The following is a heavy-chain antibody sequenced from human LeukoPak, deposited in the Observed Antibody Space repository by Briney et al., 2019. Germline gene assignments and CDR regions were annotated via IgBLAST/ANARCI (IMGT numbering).Heavy chain of an antibody. J-gene: IGHJ5*02. CDR3: ARERDDNSGWYSPPNWFDP. D-gene: IGHD6-19*01. V-gene: IGHV4-38-2*02. CDR2: FYHSGIT. Sequence: SETLSLTCTVSGYSISSGYFWGWIRQPPGKGLEWIGSFYHSGITYYNPSLKSRVTISVEMSKNQFSLKLSSVTAADTAVYYCARERDDNSGWYSPPNWFDPWGQGTLVTVSS. CDR1: GYSISSGYF.